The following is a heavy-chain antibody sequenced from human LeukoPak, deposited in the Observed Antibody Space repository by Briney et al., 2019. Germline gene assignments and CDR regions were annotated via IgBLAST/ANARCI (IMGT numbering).Heavy chain of an antibody. V-gene: IGHV3-30*18. J-gene: IGHJ5*02. CDR1: GFSVSNNY. CDR2: ISYDGSNK. D-gene: IGHD6-13*01. CDR3: AKHPNSCSWYL. Sequence: GGSLRLSCGASGFSVSNNYMSWVRQAPGKGLEWVAVISYDGSNKYYADSVKGRFTISRDSSKNTLYLQMNSLRAEDTAVYYCAKHPNSCSWYLWGQGTLVTVSS.